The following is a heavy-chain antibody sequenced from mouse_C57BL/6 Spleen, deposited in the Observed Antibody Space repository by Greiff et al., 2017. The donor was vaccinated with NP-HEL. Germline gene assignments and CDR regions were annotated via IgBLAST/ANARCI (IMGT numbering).Heavy chain of an antibody. CDR1: GFTFSSYA. CDR2: ISDGGSYT. D-gene: IGHD3-2*02. V-gene: IGHV5-4*01. Sequence: EVKLVESGGGLVKPGGSLKLSCAASGFTFSSYAMSWVRQTPEKRLEWVATISDGGSYTYYPDNVKGRFTISRDNAKNNLYLQMSHLKSEDTAMYYCAREVSDSSGYVGAMDYWGQGTSVTVSS. CDR3: AREVSDSSGYVGAMDY. J-gene: IGHJ4*01.